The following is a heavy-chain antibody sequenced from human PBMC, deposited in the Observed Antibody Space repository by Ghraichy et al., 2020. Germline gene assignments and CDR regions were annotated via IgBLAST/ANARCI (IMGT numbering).Heavy chain of an antibody. J-gene: IGHJ6*03. CDR2: IWFDGNNK. CDR1: GFIFSSYG. D-gene: IGHD2-21*02. CDR3: ARGDNYYYYYYMDV. V-gene: IGHV3-33*01. Sequence: GVLRLSCEASGFIFSSYGMHWVRQAPGKGLEWVAVIWFDGNNKYYADSVRGRFTISRDNSKNTLYLQMSSLRAEDTAVYYCARGDNYYYYYYMDVWGKGTTVTVS.